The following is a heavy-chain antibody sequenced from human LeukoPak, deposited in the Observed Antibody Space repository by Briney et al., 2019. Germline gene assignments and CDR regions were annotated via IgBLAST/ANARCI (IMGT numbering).Heavy chain of an antibody. Sequence: GGSLRLSCAASGFTFSSYEMNWVRQAPGKGLEWVSYISSSGSTIYYADSVKGRFTISRDNSNNMVYLQMNSLRAEDTAVYYCVKDLVGYDSSGYRDYWGQGTLVTVSS. CDR1: GFTFSSYE. V-gene: IGHV3-48*03. CDR3: VKDLVGYDSSGYRDY. J-gene: IGHJ4*02. CDR2: ISSSGSTI. D-gene: IGHD3-22*01.